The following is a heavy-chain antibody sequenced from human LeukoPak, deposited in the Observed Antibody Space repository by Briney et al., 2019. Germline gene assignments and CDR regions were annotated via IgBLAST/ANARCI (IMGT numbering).Heavy chain of an antibody. D-gene: IGHD2-15*01. CDR1: GGSITSYF. CDR2: IYHNSGTT. J-gene: IGHJ1*01. Sequence: SETLSLTCSVSGGSITSYFWTWIRQPLGKGLEWIGYIYHNSGTTNYNPSLKSRVSISVDTSKTHFSLKLNSVTAADTAVYYCAQMAPYSPAYSQHWGQGTLVTVSS. V-gene: IGHV4-59*01. CDR3: AQMAPYSPAYSQH.